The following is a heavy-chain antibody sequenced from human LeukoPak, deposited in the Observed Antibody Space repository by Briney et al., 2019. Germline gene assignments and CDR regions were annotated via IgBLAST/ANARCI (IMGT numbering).Heavy chain of an antibody. V-gene: IGHV3-23*01. CDR1: GFTFSSYY. Sequence: PGGPLRLSCAASGFTFSSYYMSWVRQAPGKGLEWVSSIGGSGGSTHYADSVKGRFTISRDNSKNTLYLLMNSLRAEDTAVYYCVKDETGSSWYNWGQGTLVTVSS. CDR2: IGGSGGST. D-gene: IGHD6-13*01. J-gene: IGHJ4*02. CDR3: VKDETGSSWYN.